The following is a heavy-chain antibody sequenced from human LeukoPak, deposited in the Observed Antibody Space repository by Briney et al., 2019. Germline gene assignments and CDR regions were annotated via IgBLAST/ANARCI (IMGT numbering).Heavy chain of an antibody. CDR2: IYPGDSDT. Sequence: GESLKISCKGSGYSFTTYWIAWVRQMPGKGLECMGIIYPGDSDTRYSPSFQGQVTISADKSISTAYLQWSSLKASDTAMYYCARSTGGQWLPTGMGYWGQGTLVTVSS. CDR3: ARSTGGQWLPTGMGY. D-gene: IGHD6-19*01. V-gene: IGHV5-51*01. CDR1: GYSFTTYW. J-gene: IGHJ4*02.